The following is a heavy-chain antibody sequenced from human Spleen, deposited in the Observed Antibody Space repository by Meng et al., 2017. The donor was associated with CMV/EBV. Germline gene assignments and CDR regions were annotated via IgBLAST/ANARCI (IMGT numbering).Heavy chain of an antibody. J-gene: IGHJ4*02. D-gene: IGHD3-3*01. CDR2: INHSGST. V-gene: IGHV4-34*01. CDR3: ARPTTDYDFWSGYQN. Sequence: VYGGSFSGYYWSWIRQPPGKGLEWIGEINHSGSTNYNPSLKSRVTISVDTSKNQFSLKLSSVTAADTAVYYCARPTTDYDFWSGYQNWGQGTLVTVSS. CDR1: GGSFSGYY.